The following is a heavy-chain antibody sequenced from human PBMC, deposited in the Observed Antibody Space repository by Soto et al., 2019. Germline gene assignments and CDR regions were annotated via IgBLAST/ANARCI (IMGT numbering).Heavy chain of an antibody. D-gene: IGHD1-26*01. J-gene: IGHJ4*02. V-gene: IGHV1-2*02. CDR3: GRGRSGQIVVFY. Sequence: ASVKVSCKASGYTFTGHYIQWVRQSPQQGPEWMGEIGPETGATRYAQKFQGRVTMTRDLSITTVDMELNNLSPDDTAVYYCGRGRSGQIVVFYWGQVTPVTVCS. CDR2: IGPETGAT. CDR1: GYTFTGHY.